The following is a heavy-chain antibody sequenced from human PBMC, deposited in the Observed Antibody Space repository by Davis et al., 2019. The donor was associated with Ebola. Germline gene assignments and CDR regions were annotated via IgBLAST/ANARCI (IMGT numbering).Heavy chain of an antibody. CDR1: GLPFHDYV. J-gene: IGHJ5*02. D-gene: IGHD3-10*01. CDR2: ITLNSGTT. V-gene: IGHV3-9*01. Sequence: SLKIPCATPGLPFHDYVMHLFRQAPGKGLEWVSGITLNSGTTAYADSVKGRFTISRDNAKDSLYLQMNSLRTEDTAFYYCAKDFYGSGSYIDAWGQRTLVAVSS. CDR3: AKDFYGSGSYIDA.